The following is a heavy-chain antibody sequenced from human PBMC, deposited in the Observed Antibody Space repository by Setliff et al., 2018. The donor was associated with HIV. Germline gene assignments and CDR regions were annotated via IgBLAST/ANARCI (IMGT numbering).Heavy chain of an antibody. D-gene: IGHD2-15*01. J-gene: IGHJ5*02. CDR2: IFYSGDT. CDR1: GGTIASGGHY. V-gene: IGHV4-31*03. Sequence: SETLSLTCTVSGGTIASGGHYWSWIRQHPGKGLEWIGYIFYSGDTSYNPSLKSRVTISVDTSKNQFSLKLSSVTAADTALYFCAGSCFPGGFDPWGQGTLVTVS. CDR3: AGSCFPGGFDP.